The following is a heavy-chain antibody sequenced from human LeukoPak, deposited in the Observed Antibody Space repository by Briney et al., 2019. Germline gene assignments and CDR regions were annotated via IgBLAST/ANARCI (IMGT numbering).Heavy chain of an antibody. J-gene: IGHJ4*02. CDR1: GYTFTSYY. V-gene: IGHV1-46*01. D-gene: IGHD3-10*01. Sequence: ASVKVSCKASGYTFTSYYMHWVRQAPGQGREWMGIINPSGGSTSYAQKFQGRVTMTRDTSTSTVYMELSSLRSEDTAVYYCARAKFYYGSGSYPIGYWGQGTLVTVSS. CDR3: ARAKFYYGSGSYPIGY. CDR2: INPSGGST.